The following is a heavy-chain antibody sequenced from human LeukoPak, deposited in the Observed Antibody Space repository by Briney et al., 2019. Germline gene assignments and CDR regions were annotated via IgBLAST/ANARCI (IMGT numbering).Heavy chain of an antibody. CDR1: GXSFTSYW. V-gene: IGHV5-51*01. CDR3: ARQFNYYGSGSYPDY. Sequence: GESLKISCKGSGXSFTSYWIGWVRQMPGKGLEWMGIIYPGDSDTRYSPSFQGQVTISADKSISTAYLQWSSLKASDTAMYYCARQFNYYGSGSYPDYWGQGTLVTVSS. J-gene: IGHJ4*02. CDR2: IYPGDSDT. D-gene: IGHD3-10*01.